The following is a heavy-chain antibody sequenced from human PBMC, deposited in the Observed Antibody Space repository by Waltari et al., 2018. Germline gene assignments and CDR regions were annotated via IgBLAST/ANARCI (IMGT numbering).Heavy chain of an antibody. CDR3: ARERTGGGGL. V-gene: IGHV4-38-2*02. CDR2: IYHSGST. D-gene: IGHD3-10*01. J-gene: IGHJ4*02. CDR1: GYSISSGYY. Sequence: QVQLQESGPGLVKPSETLSLTCAVSGYSISSGYYWGWIRQPPGKGLEWIGSIYHSGSTYYNPSLKSRVTISVDTSKNQCSLKRSSVTAADTAVYYCARERTGGGGLWGQGTLVTVSS.